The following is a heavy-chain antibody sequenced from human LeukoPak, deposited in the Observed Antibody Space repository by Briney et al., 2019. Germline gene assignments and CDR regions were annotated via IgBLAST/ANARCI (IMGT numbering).Heavy chain of an antibody. CDR3: ARGTGLYCTNGVCYHFDY. Sequence: AASVKVSCKASGYTFTGYYMHWVRQAPGQGLEWMGWINPNSGGTNYAQKFQGRVTMTRDTSISTAYMELSRLRSDDTAVYYCARGTGLYCTNGVCYHFDYWGQGTLVTVSS. J-gene: IGHJ4*02. D-gene: IGHD2-8*01. CDR1: GYTFTGYY. CDR2: INPNSGGT. V-gene: IGHV1-2*02.